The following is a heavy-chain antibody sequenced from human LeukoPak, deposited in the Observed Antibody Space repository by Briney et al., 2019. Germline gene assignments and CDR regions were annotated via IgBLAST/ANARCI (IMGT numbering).Heavy chain of an antibody. Sequence: PSETLSLTCAVYGGSFSGYYWSWIRQPAGKGLEWIGRIYTSGSTNYNPSLKSRVTMSVDTSKNQFSLKLSSVTAADTAVYYCARDYYYDSSGYYGLWGQGTLVTVSS. CDR1: GGSFSGYY. J-gene: IGHJ4*02. D-gene: IGHD3-22*01. CDR3: ARDYYYDSSGYYGL. CDR2: IYTSGST. V-gene: IGHV4-4*07.